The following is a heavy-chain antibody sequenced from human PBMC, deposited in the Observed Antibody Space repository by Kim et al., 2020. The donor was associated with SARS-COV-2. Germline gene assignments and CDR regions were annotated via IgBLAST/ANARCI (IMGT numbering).Heavy chain of an antibody. V-gene: IGHV4-39*01. CDR3: ARRRPRPTYFDY. J-gene: IGHJ4*02. D-gene: IGHD6-6*01. Sequence: NPSLKRRVTISVDTSKNQFSLKLSSVTAADTAVYYCARRRPRPTYFDYWGQGTLVTVSS.